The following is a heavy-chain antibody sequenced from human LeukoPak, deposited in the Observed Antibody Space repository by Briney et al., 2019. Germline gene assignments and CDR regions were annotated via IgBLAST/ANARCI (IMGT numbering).Heavy chain of an antibody. V-gene: IGHV5-51*01. Sequence: GESLKISCKTSGYTFSNSWIGWVRQMPGKGLEWMGIIYPADSDTRYRPSFQGQVTISADKSISTTYLQWSRLKASDTAIYYCARRIYERARKSLEANYYYYMDVWGKGTTVTVSS. J-gene: IGHJ6*03. D-gene: IGHD1-1*01. CDR1: GYTFSNSW. CDR2: IYPADSDT. CDR3: ARRIYERARKSLEANYYYYMDV.